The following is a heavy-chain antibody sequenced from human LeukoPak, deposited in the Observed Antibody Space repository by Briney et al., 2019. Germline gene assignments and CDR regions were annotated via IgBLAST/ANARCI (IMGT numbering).Heavy chain of an antibody. J-gene: IGHJ6*02. D-gene: IGHD6-19*01. Sequence: GRSLRLSCAASGFTFSSYAMHWVRQAPGKGLEWVAVISYDGSNKYYADSVKGRFTISRDNSKNTLYLQMNSLRAEDTAVYYCARGTPSSSGWLYYGMDVWGQGTTVTVSS. CDR2: ISYDGSNK. V-gene: IGHV3-30-3*01. CDR3: ARGTPSSSGWLYYGMDV. CDR1: GFTFSSYA.